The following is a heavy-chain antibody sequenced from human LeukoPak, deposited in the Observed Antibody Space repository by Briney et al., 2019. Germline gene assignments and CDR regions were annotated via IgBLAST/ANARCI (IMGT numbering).Heavy chain of an antibody. CDR3: AKGAFKQLAPTWFDP. CDR1: GFTFSSYA. V-gene: IGHV3-23*01. CDR2: MSGSSGST. Sequence: PGGSLRLSCAASGFTFSSYAMSWVRQAPGKGLEWVSGMSGSSGSTNYADSVKGRFTISRDNSKNTLYLQMNSLRAEDTAVYYCAKGAFKQLAPTWFDPWGQGTLVTVSS. D-gene: IGHD6-6*01. J-gene: IGHJ5*02.